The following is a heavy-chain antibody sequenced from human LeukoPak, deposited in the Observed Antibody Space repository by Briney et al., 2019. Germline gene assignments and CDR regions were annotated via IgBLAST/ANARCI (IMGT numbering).Heavy chain of an antibody. D-gene: IGHD3-9*01. Sequence: SETLSLTCTVSGGSLSSYYWSWIRQPAGKGLEWIGRIYTSGSTNYNPSLKRRVTMSVDTSKNKFSLRLSPVTAADTDVHYCARDASPHYDILTGYYRTYYYYYYMDVWGKGTTVTISS. CDR3: ARDASPHYDILTGYYRTYYYYYYMDV. V-gene: IGHV4-4*07. CDR1: GGSLSSYY. J-gene: IGHJ6*03. CDR2: IYTSGST.